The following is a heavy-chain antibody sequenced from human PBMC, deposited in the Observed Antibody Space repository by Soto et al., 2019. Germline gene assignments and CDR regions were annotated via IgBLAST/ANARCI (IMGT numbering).Heavy chain of an antibody. CDR2: IYHSGST. CDR3: ARGRGGRSIAARPGDWFDP. V-gene: IGHV4-38-2*01. CDR1: GYSISSGYY. D-gene: IGHD6-6*01. Sequence: LSLTCAVSGYSISSGYYWGWIRQPPGKGLEWIGSIYHSGSTYYNPSLKSRVTISVDTSKNQFSLKLSSVTAADTAVYYCARGRGGRSIAARPGDWFDPWGQGTLVTVSS. J-gene: IGHJ5*02.